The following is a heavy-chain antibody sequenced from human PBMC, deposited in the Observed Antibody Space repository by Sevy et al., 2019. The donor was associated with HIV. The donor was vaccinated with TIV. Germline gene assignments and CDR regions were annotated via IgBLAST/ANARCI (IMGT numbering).Heavy chain of an antibody. V-gene: IGHV3-74*01. D-gene: IGHD1-1*01. CDR1: GFTFSRYA. CDR3: TRDASHWNRVDY. J-gene: IGHJ4*02. CDR2: INNDGSGP. Sequence: GGSLRLSCAASGFTFSRYAMSWVRQAPGNGLVWISRINNDGSGPSYADSVKGRFTISRDNAKNTVYLQMNSLRAEDTAVYYCTRDASHWNRVDYWGQGTLVTVSS.